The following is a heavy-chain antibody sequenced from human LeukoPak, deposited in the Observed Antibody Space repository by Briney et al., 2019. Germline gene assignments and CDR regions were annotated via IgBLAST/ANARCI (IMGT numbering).Heavy chain of an antibody. Sequence: PGGSLRLSCAASGFTFSNYVMSWVRQAPGKGLEWVSVVYSGGSTYYADSVKGRFTISRDSSKNTLYLQMNSLRAEDTAVYYCALGDPSSSWGQGTLVTVSS. V-gene: IGHV3-66*01. CDR1: GFTFSNYV. D-gene: IGHD6-13*01. CDR2: VYSGGST. CDR3: ALGDPSSS. J-gene: IGHJ4*02.